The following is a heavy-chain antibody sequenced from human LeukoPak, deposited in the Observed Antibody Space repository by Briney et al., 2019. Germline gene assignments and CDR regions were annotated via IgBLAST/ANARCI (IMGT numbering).Heavy chain of an antibody. CDR2: IIPILGIA. D-gene: IGHD2-21*02. V-gene: IGHV1-69*04. CDR3: ARLCGGDCYSGFDY. J-gene: IGHJ4*02. CDR1: GYTFTSYA. Sequence: ASVKVSCKASGYTFTSYAISWVRQAPGQGLEWMGRIIPILGIANYAQKFQGRVTITADKSTSTAYMELSSLRSEDTAVYYCARLCGGDCYSGFDYWGQGTLVTVSS.